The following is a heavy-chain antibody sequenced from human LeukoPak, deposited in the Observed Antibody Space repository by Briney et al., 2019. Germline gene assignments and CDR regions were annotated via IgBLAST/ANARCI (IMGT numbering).Heavy chain of an antibody. V-gene: IGHV3-30*02. CDR2: IRNDGSKK. CDR3: AKASGRSAYGLDY. Sequence: PGGSLRLSCVAAGFTFSDYGMHWVRQAPGKGLEWVAFIRNDGSKKYYVDSVKGRFTISRDDSKNTVYLQMYSLRPDDTAVYYCAKASGRSAYGLDYWSQGTLVTVFS. D-gene: IGHD3-16*01. CDR1: GFTFSDYG. J-gene: IGHJ4*02.